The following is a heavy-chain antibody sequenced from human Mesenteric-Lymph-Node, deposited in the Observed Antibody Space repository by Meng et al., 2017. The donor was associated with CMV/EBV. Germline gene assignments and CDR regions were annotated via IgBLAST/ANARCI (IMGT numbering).Heavy chain of an antibody. D-gene: IGHD3-22*01. CDR2: IGATINYM. Sequence: GESLKISCAASGFTFSDYTMNWVRQAPGKGLEWVSSIGATINYMYYADSVRGRFTISRDNAKNSLFLQMSSLRVEDTAVYYCAKGDWGLTMIRAIDYWGQGNMVTVSS. CDR1: GFTFSDYT. CDR3: AKGDWGLTMIRAIDY. V-gene: IGHV3-21*01. J-gene: IGHJ4*02.